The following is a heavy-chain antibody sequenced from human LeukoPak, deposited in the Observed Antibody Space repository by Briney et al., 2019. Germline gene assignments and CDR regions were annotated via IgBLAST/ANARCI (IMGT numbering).Heavy chain of an antibody. D-gene: IGHD2-15*01. J-gene: IGHJ6*03. CDR3: ARVFAAKLGYYYYYMDV. CDR1: GFTFDDYA. V-gene: IGHV3-9*01. CDR2: ISWNSGSI. Sequence: GRSLRLSCAASGFTFDDYAMHWVRQAPGKGLEWVSGISWNSGSIGYADSVKGRFTISRDNSKNTLYLQMNSLRAEDTAVYYCARVFAAKLGYYYYYMDVWGKGTTVTVSS.